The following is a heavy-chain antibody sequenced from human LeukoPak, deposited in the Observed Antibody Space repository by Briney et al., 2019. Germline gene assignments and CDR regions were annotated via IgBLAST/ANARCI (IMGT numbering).Heavy chain of an antibody. J-gene: IGHJ4*02. CDR2: ISGNGGGT. CDR3: AKDLGYYDSSGYFDY. D-gene: IGHD3-22*01. Sequence: GGSLRLSCAASGFTFSTYGMSWVRQAPGKGLEWVSAISGNGGGTYFADSVKGRFTISRDNSKNTLYLQMNSLRAEDTAVYYCAKDLGYYDSSGYFDYWGQGTLVTVSS. V-gene: IGHV3-23*01. CDR1: GFTFSTYG.